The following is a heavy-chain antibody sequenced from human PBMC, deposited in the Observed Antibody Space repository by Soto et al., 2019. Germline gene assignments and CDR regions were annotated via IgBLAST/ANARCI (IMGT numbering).Heavy chain of an antibody. CDR1: GYSFTSYW. V-gene: IGHV5-10-1*01. CDR3: ARRPVSSSGPYYYGMDV. J-gene: IGHJ6*02. CDR2: IDPSDSYT. D-gene: IGHD6-6*01. Sequence: GESLKISCKGSGYSFTSYWISWVRQMPGKGLEWMGRIDPSDSYTNYSPSFQGHVTILADKSISTAYLQWSSLKASDTAMYYCARRPVSSSGPYYYGMDVWGQGTTVTVSS.